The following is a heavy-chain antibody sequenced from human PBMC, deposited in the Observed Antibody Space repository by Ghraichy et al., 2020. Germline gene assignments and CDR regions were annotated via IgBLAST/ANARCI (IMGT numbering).Heavy chain of an antibody. D-gene: IGHD5-18*01. J-gene: IGHJ4*02. CDR3: SRDRAMDDF. Sequence: GGSLRLSCAASGFTFSDYWINWARQAPGKGLEWVANIKGDGSEKHYLDSVKGRFTISRDNAKNSVYLQMNSLRVEDTAVYYCSRDRAMDDFWGQGTLVTVSS. CDR1: GFTFSDYW. V-gene: IGHV3-7*03. CDR2: IKGDGSEK.